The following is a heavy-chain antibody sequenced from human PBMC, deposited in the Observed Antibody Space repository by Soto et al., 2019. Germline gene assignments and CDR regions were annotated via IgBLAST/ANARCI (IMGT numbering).Heavy chain of an antibody. J-gene: IGHJ4*02. CDR1: GFTFSSYW. V-gene: IGHV3-74*01. CDR2: TNSDGSDT. CDR3: ARDRGWSLFYN. D-gene: IGHD5-12*01. Sequence: PGGSLRLSCAASGFTFSSYWMYWVRQAPGKGLVWVSRTNSDGSDTSYADSVKGRFTISRDNAKNTLYLQMNSLRAEDTAVYYCARDRGWSLFYNWGKGTLVTVSS.